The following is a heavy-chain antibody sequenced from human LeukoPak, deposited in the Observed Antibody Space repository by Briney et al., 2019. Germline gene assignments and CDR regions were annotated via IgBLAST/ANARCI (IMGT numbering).Heavy chain of an antibody. CDR3: ARTPIYYYDSSYGFDY. CDR2: ISSSSSYI. V-gene: IGHV3-21*01. J-gene: IGHJ4*02. CDR1: GFTFSSYS. D-gene: IGHD3-22*01. Sequence: GGSLRLSCAASGFTFSSYSMNWVRQAPGKGLEWVSSISSSSSYIYYADSVKGRFTISGDNAKNSLYLQMNSLRAEDTAVYYCARTPIYYYDSSYGFDYWGQGTLVTVSS.